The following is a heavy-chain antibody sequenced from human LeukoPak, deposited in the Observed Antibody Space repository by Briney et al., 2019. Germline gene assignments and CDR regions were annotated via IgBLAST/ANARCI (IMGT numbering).Heavy chain of an antibody. CDR1: GFTFSNSP. CDR2: ISPDANTI. CDR3: ARWAPGLDY. Sequence: PGGSLRLSCAASGFTFSNSPMHWVRQAPGKGLEFVSAISPDANTIYYANSLKGRFTISRDNSKNTLYLQMGGLRAEDTAVCYCARWAPGLDYWGQGTLVTVSS. V-gene: IGHV3-64*01. J-gene: IGHJ4*02.